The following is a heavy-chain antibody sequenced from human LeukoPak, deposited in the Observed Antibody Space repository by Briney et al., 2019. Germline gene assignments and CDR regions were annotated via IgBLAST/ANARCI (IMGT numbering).Heavy chain of an antibody. CDR2: IRTKFYGGTA. D-gene: IGHD3-10*01. CDR1: GFTFEDYA. CDR3: ARVGRDRGFDI. J-gene: IGHJ3*02. Sequence: PGGSLRLSCTSSGFTFEDYALTWLRQAPGKGLEWLGFIRTKFYGGTADYAASVKDRFTISRDDYKNIAYLQMDGLKSEDTALYYCARVGRDRGFDIGGQGTAVTVSS. V-gene: IGHV3-49*03.